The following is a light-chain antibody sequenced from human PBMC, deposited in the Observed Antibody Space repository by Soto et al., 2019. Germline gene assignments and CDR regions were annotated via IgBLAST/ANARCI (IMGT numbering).Light chain of an antibody. V-gene: IGKV3-15*01. CDR3: QQYNNWPYT. J-gene: IGKJ2*01. CDR1: PIGSN. Sequence: VLTQSPASLSVSPGDRVTLSCRAGPIGSNLAWHQQRPGQAPRLIIYGASVRATGVPARFSGSGSGTEFTLTINSLQSEDYAVYFCQQYNNWPYTFGQGTKVEI. CDR2: GAS.